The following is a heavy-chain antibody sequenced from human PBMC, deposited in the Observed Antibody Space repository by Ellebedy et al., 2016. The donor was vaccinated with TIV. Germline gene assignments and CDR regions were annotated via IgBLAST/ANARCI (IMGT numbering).Heavy chain of an antibody. CDR1: GGTFSSYA. V-gene: IGHV1-69*13. J-gene: IGHJ5*02. CDR3: ARGVVPAANNWFNP. D-gene: IGHD2-2*01. CDR2: IIPIFGTA. Sequence: SVKVSCXASGGTFSSYAISWVRQAPGQGLEWMGGIIPIFGTANYAQKFQGRVTITADESTSTAYMELSSLRSEDTAVYYCARGVVPAANNWFNPWGQGTLVTVSS.